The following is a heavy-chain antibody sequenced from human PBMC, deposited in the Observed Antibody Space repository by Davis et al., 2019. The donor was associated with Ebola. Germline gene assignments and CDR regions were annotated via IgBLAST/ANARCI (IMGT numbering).Heavy chain of an antibody. Sequence: PGGSLRLSCAASGFTFSDYYMSWIRQAPGKGLEWISYISSSAGTIYYADSVKGRFTISRDNAKNSLSLQMNSLRVEDTAVYYCAREIFGYWYFDLWGRGTLVTVSS. CDR3: AREIFGYWYFDL. J-gene: IGHJ2*01. V-gene: IGHV3-11*01. CDR1: GFTFSDYY. CDR2: ISSSAGTI. D-gene: IGHD3-10*01.